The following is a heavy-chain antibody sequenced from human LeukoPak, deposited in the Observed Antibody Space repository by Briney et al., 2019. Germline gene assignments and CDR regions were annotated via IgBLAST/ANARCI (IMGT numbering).Heavy chain of an antibody. CDR2: INPNSGGT. CDR1: GYTFTGYY. D-gene: IGHD3-16*01. Sequence: GASVKVSCKASGYTFTGYYMHWVRQAPGQGLEWMGWINPNSGGTNYAQKFQGRVTMTRDTSISTAYMELSRLRSDDTAVYYCARDNSGEVADISDAFDIWGQGTKVTVSS. J-gene: IGHJ3*02. CDR3: ARDNSGEVADISDAFDI. V-gene: IGHV1-2*02.